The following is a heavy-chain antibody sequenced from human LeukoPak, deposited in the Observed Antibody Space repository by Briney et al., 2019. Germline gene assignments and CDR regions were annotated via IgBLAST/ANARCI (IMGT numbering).Heavy chain of an antibody. D-gene: IGHD3-22*01. CDR3: AKELKYYDSSGYYYPGDY. Sequence: GGSLRLSCAASGFTFSHYGMSWVRQAPGKGLEWVSAIETGGLSTYYVDSVKGRFTISRDNSKNTLYLQMNSLRAEDTAVYYCAKELKYYDSSGYYYPGDYWGQGTLVTVSS. J-gene: IGHJ4*02. V-gene: IGHV3-23*03. CDR1: GFTFSHYG. CDR2: IETGGLST.